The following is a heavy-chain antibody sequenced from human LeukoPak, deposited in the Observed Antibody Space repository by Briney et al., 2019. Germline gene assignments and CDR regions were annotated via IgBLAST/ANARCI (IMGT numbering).Heavy chain of an antibody. CDR3: ARGDIVVVPAALYFDY. CDR2: ISYDGSNK. Sequence: QPGGSLRLSCAASGFTFSSYAMHWVRQAPGKGLGWVAVISYDGSNKYYADSVKGRFTISRDNSKNTLYLQMNSLRAEDTAVYYCARGDIVVVPAALYFDYWGQGTLVTVSS. D-gene: IGHD2-2*01. CDR1: GFTFSSYA. J-gene: IGHJ4*02. V-gene: IGHV3-30-3*01.